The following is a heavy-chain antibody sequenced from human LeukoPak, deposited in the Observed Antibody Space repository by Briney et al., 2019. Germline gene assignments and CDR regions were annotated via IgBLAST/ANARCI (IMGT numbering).Heavy chain of an antibody. V-gene: IGHV3-23*01. D-gene: IGHD6-19*01. Sequence: PGGSLRLSCAASGFTFSNYAMSWVRQAPGKGLEWVSAISGGGSSTYYADSVKGRFIISRDDSKNTLYLQMNSLGAEDTAVYYCAKDRGYSSGWYDYWGQGTLVTVSS. CDR3: AKDRGYSSGWYDY. J-gene: IGHJ4*02. CDR1: GFTFSNYA. CDR2: ISGGGSST.